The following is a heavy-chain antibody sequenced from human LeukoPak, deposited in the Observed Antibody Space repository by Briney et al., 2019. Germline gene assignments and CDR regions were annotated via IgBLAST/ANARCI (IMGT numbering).Heavy chain of an antibody. CDR2: INPSSGGT. J-gene: IGHJ4*02. Sequence: VSVKVSCKASGYTFTGYDIHWVRQAPGQGLEWMGRINPSSGGTSYVNKFQGRVTMTRDTSISTAYMELSRLRSDDAAVYYCARGGGGYVSGSYFNIGYWGQGTLVAVSS. D-gene: IGHD3-10*01. CDR3: ARGGGGYVSGSYFNIGY. V-gene: IGHV1-2*02. CDR1: GYTFTGYD.